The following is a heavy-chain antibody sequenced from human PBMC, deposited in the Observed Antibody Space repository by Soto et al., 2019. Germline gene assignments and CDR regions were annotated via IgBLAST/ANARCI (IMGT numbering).Heavy chain of an antibody. V-gene: IGHV1-18*01. D-gene: IGHD6-13*01. CDR2: ISAYNGNT. J-gene: IGHJ6*03. CDR1: GYTFTSYG. CDR3: ARRVIAAAGLGYYYYYYMDV. Sequence: ASVKVSCKASGYTFTSYGISWVRQAPGQGLEWMGWISAYNGNTNYAQKLQGRVTMNTDTSTSTAYMELRSLRSDDTAVFFFARRVIAAAGLGYYYYYYMDVWGKGTTVTVSS.